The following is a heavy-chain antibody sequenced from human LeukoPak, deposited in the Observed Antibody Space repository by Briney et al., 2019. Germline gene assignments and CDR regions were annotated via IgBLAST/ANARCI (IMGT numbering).Heavy chain of an antibody. D-gene: IGHD3-10*01. CDR2: ISSSGGTI. CDR3: ARDLLVRGVRGDY. V-gene: IGHV3-48*03. J-gene: IGHJ4*02. CDR1: GFTFSSYE. Sequence: GGSLRLSCAASGFTFSSYEMNWVRQAPGKGLEWVSYISSSGGTIYYADSVKGRFTISRDNAKNSLYLQMNSLRAEDTAVYYCARDLLVRGVRGDYWGQGTLVTVSS.